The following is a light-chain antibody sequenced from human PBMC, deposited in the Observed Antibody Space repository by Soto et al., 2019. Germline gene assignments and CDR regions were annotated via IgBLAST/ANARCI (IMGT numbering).Light chain of an antibody. CDR3: QKYNRAPYT. Sequence: DIQMTQSPSSLSASVGDRVTITCRASQGISNYLAWYQQTPGKVPKLLIYAASTLPSGVPSRFSGSGSGTDFTLAISRLQPEDVATNYCQKYNRAPYTFGQGTKLEIK. CDR1: QGISNY. CDR2: AAS. J-gene: IGKJ2*01. V-gene: IGKV1-27*01.